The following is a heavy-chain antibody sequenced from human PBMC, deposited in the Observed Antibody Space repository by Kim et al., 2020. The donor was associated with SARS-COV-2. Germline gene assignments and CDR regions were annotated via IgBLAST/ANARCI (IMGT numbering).Heavy chain of an antibody. CDR2: ISPDGSKI. CDR1: GFTFSNFW. CDR3: PRHHAWAFDI. J-gene: IGHJ3*02. Sequence: GGSLRLSCAASGFTFSNFWMTWARQVPGKGPEWVASISPDGSKIYYVDSVKGRFTISRDNARNSLSLQMNSLRAEATAVYYCPRHHAWAFDIWGQGTMVT. V-gene: IGHV3-7*03.